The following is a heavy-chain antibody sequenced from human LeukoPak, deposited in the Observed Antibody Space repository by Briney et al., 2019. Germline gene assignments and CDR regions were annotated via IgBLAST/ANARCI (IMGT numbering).Heavy chain of an antibody. CDR1: GFTFSSYA. CDR2: ISGSGGST. CDR3: AKWSSGSPGDY. V-gene: IGHV3-23*01. Sequence: GGSLRHSCAASGFTFSSYAMSWVRQAPGKGLEWVSGISGSGGSTYYADSVKGRFTISRDNSKNTLYLQMNSLRAEDTAVHYCAKWSSGSPGDYWGQGTLVTVSS. J-gene: IGHJ4*02. D-gene: IGHD1-26*01.